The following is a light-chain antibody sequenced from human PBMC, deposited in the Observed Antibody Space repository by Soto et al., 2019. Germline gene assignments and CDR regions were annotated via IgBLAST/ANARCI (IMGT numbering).Light chain of an antibody. J-gene: IGKJ2*01. CDR3: QQSFSNLLYT. Sequence: DIQMTQSPSSLSASVGDRVTITCRASQSITTYLNWYQQKPGKAPKLLIYAASTLQSGVPSRFSGSGSGTDFPLTISSLQPEDFATYYCQQSFSNLLYTFGQGTKVEI. CDR1: QSITTY. V-gene: IGKV1-39*01. CDR2: AAS.